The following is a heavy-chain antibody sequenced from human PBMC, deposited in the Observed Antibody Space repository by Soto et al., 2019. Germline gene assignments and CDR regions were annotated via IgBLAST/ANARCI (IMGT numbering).Heavy chain of an antibody. J-gene: IGHJ5*02. Sequence: QVQLVQSGAEVKKPGASVKVSCKASGYTFSTYDINWVRQATGQGLEWMGWMNPNSGNTGYAPKFQGRVTMTRNTSISTAYMELSSLRSEDTAVYYCAKSLGWTDGGNWFDPWGQGTLVSVSS. V-gene: IGHV1-8*01. CDR2: MNPNSGNT. D-gene: IGHD7-27*01. CDR3: AKSLGWTDGGNWFDP. CDR1: GYTFSTYD.